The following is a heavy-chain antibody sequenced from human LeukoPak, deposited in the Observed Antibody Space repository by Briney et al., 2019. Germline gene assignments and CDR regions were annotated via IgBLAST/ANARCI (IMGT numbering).Heavy chain of an antibody. J-gene: IGHJ4*02. CDR3: AKVRGVGATYFDY. D-gene: IGHD1-26*01. CDR2: ISGSGGST. CDR1: GFTFSSYG. V-gene: IGHV3-23*01. Sequence: GGSLRLSCAASGFTFSSYGMSWVRQAPGKGLEWVSAISGSGGSTYYADSVKGRFTISSDNSKNTLYLQMNSLRAEDTAVYYCAKVRGVGATYFDYWGQGTLVTVSS.